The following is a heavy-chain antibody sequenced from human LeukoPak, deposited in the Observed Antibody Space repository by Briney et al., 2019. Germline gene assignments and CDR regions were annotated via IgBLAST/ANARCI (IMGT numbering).Heavy chain of an antibody. CDR3: ARESGIAAALDL. CDR1: GFTFSSYW. CDR2: INTEGSSN. J-gene: IGHJ5*02. D-gene: IGHD6-13*01. Sequence: GGSLRLSCAASGFTFSSYWMHWVRQAPGKGLVWVSRINTEGSSNSYADSVKGRFTISRDNAKNTLYLQMNSLRAEDTAVYYCARESGIAAALDLWGQGTLFTVSS. V-gene: IGHV3-74*01.